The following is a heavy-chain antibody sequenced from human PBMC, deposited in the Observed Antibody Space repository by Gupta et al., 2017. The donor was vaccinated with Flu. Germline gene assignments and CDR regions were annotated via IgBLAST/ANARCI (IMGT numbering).Heavy chain of an antibody. CDR1: GGYISSYY. Sequence: QVQLQESGPGLVKPSETLSLTCSVSGGYISSYYWSWIRQPPGKGLEWIGYIFYTGSTNDNPSLKSRVTISVDTSNNQFSLKLRSVNAADTAVYFGARRAGWYDSSKCYCEYWGQGALVTVSS. CDR3: ARRAGWYDSSKCYCEY. J-gene: IGHJ4*02. CDR2: IFYTGST. D-gene: IGHD3-22*01. V-gene: IGHV4-59*08.